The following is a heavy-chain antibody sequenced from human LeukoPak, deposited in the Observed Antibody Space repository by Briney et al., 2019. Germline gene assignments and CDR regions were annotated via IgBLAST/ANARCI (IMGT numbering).Heavy chain of an antibody. CDR3: ARDLGLTGRMMMVAF. J-gene: IGHJ4*02. D-gene: IGHD3-9*01. V-gene: IGHV3-20*04. CDR1: GFSPGVFA. CDR2: INYNGGSA. Sequence: GRTLSPSRAASGFSPGVFAITSGPEVPGTGLGWVSGINYNGGSADYSRSVRGRFTISRDNAKNSVYLQMSSLRVEDTAFYYCARDLGLTGRMMMVAFWGQGTLVTVSS.